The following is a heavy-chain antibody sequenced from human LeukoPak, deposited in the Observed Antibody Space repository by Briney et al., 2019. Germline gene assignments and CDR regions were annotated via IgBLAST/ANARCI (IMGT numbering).Heavy chain of an antibody. J-gene: IGHJ3*02. CDR3: ASSNYDGAFDI. CDR1: GGSISSGDYY. CDR2: IYYSGST. V-gene: IGHV4-30-4*01. D-gene: IGHD3-16*01. Sequence: PSETLSLTCTVSGGSISSGDYYWSWIRQPPGKGLEWIGYIYYSGSTYYNPSLKSRVTISVDTSKDQFSLKLSSVTAADTAVYYCASSNYDGAFDIWGQGTMVTVSS.